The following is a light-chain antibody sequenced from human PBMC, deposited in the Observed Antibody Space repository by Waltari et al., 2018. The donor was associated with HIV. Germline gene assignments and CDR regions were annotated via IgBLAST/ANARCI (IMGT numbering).Light chain of an antibody. Sequence: DIQMTQSPSPLSASVGDRVTITCRASQSISSWLAWYQQKPGKAPKHLIYKASSLESGVPSRFSGSGSGTEFTLTISSLQPDDFETYYCQQYNSYSRTFGQGTKVEIK. CDR3: QQYNSYSRT. V-gene: IGKV1-5*03. J-gene: IGKJ1*01. CDR1: QSISSW. CDR2: KAS.